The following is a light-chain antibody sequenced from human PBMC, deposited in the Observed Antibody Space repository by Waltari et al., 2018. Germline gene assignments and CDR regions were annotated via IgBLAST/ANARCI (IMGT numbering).Light chain of an antibody. V-gene: IGLV1-51*01. CDR3: ATWENSLTAVV. Sequence: SVLTQPPSVSAAPGQMVTLSCSGSSSNIGNYFLSLYHQLPGATPKLLIYDNYKRPSGIPDRFSAAKSGTSATLDITGLQIGDEADYYCATWENSLTAVVFGGGTKLTVL. CDR2: DNY. CDR1: SSNIGNYF. J-gene: IGLJ2*01.